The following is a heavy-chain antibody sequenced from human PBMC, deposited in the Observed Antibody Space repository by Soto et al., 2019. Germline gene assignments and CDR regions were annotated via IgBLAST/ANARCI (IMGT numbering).Heavy chain of an antibody. J-gene: IGHJ5*02. D-gene: IGHD6-19*01. CDR2: IYHSGST. CDR3: GRDMAVAGTPPVGP. Sequence: PSETLSLTCAVSGYPISSGYYWGWFRQPPGKGLEWIGSIYHSGSTYYNSSLKSRVTISIDTSKNQFSLKLSSVTAADTAVYYCGRDMAVAGTPPVGPWGQGTLVTVSS. V-gene: IGHV4-38-2*02. CDR1: GYPISSGYY.